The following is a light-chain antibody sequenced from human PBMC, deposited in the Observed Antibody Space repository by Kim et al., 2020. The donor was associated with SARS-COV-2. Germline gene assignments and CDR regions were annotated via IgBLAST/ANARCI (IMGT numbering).Light chain of an antibody. J-gene: IGKJ4*01. CDR1: RNIDTY. CDR3: QQQKSWHPAVT. CDR2: DSA. Sequence: PAERATISCGASRNIDTYLALYQQKPSQAPRPIVYDSANRTTAIPDRDSGSGTGTELAFTITSIGPEDVSIYYYQQQKSWHPAVTFGAGTKVDIK. V-gene: IGKV3D-11*02.